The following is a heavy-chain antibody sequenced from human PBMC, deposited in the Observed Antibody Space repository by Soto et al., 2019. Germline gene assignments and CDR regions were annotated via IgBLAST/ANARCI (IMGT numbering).Heavy chain of an antibody. Sequence: GGSLRLSCAASGFTFSSYGMHWVRQAPGKGLEWVAVIWYDGSNKYYADSVKGRFTISRDNSKNTLYLQMNSLRAEDTAVYYCARGHSGYSSAWYRSAGMDVWGQGTTVTVSS. CDR3: ARGHSGYSSAWYRSAGMDV. D-gene: IGHD6-19*01. CDR1: GFTFSSYG. V-gene: IGHV3-33*01. J-gene: IGHJ6*02. CDR2: IWYDGSNK.